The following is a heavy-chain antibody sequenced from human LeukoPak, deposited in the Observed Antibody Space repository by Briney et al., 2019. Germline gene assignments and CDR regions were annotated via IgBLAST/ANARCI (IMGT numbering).Heavy chain of an antibody. J-gene: IGHJ5*02. CDR3: AREDSFTMVRGVPNWFDP. D-gene: IGHD3-10*01. Sequence: AASVKVSCKASGGTFSSYAISWVRQAPGQGLEWMGGIIPIFGTANYAQKFQGRVTITTDESTSTAYMELSSLRSEDTAVYYCAREDSFTMVRGVPNWFDPWGQGTLVTVSS. V-gene: IGHV1-69*05. CDR1: GGTFSSYA. CDR2: IIPIFGTA.